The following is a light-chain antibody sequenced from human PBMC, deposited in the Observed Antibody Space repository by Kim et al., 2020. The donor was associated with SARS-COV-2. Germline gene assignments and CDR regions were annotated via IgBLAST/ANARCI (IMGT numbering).Light chain of an antibody. CDR3: QTWGTGSGV. CDR2: LNSDGSY. Sequence: QLVLTQSSSSSASLGSSVKLTCTLSSGHSSYVIAWHQQQPGKAPRYLMKLNSDGSYNKGNGISDRFSGSSSGAERYLTISSLRSEDEADYYCQTWGTGSGVFGGGTQLTVL. J-gene: IGLJ2*01. CDR1: SGHSSYV. V-gene: IGLV4-69*01.